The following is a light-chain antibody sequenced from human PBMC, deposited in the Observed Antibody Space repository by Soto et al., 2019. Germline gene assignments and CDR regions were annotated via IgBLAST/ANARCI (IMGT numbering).Light chain of an antibody. Sequence: DIVMTQSPDSLAVSLSERATINCKSSQSVLYSPNSKNYLAWFQQKPGQPPKLIIYWASTRESGVPDRFSGSGSGTDFTLTISSLQAEDVAVYYCQQYYTTPPAFGPGTKVDIK. V-gene: IGKV4-1*01. CDR3: QQYYTTPPA. J-gene: IGKJ3*01. CDR1: QSVLYSPNSKNY. CDR2: WAS.